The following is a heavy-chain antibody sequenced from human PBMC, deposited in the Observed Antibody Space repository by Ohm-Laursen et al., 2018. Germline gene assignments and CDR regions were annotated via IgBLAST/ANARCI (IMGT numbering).Heavy chain of an antibody. J-gene: IGHJ4*02. Sequence: SLRLSCAASGFTSDDYAMHWVRQAPGKGLEWVSGISWNSGSIDYADSVKGRFTISRDNGKNSLYLQMNSLRAEDTAVYYCVKDAGGTYDYWGQGTLVTVSS. CDR2: ISWNSGSI. CDR3: VKDAGGTYDY. V-gene: IGHV3-9*02. CDR1: GFTSDDYA.